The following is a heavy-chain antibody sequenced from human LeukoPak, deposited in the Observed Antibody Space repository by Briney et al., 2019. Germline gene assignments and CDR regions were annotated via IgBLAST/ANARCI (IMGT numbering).Heavy chain of an antibody. V-gene: IGHV3-9*01. D-gene: IGHD2-15*01. CDR1: GFTFDDYA. CDR2: ISWNSGSI. CDR3: ARDDPLRGVVAANFDY. J-gene: IGHJ4*02. Sequence: GGSLRLSCAASGFTFDDYAMHWVRQAPGKGLEWVSGISWNSGSIGYADSVKGRFTISRDNAKNSLYLQMNSLRAEDTALYYCARDDPLRGVVAANFDYWGQGTLVTVSS.